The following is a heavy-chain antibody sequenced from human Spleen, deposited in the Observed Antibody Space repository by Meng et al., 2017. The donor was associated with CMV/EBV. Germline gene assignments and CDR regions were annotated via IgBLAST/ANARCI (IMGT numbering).Heavy chain of an antibody. V-gene: IGHV3-7*04. CDR1: RLTHFKSYS. Sequence: GESLKISCVGSRLTHFKSYSMNWVRQAPGKGLEWVANINQDGSQKNYVDSVKGRFTISRDNAKNSLFLQMNSLRAEDTAVYYCARVAAAGRGMDVWGQGTTVTVSS. D-gene: IGHD6-13*01. CDR3: ARVAAAGRGMDV. J-gene: IGHJ6*02. CDR2: INQDGSQK.